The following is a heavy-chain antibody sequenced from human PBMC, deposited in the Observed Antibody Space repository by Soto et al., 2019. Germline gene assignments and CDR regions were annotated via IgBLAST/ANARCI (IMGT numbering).Heavy chain of an antibody. CDR1: GGSFSGYY. CDR2: INHSGST. V-gene: IGHV4-34*01. Sequence: QVQLQQWGAGLLKPSETLSLTCAVYGGSFSGYYWSWIRQPPGKGLEWIGEINHSGSTNYNPSLKSRVTISVDTSKKQFSLKLSSVTAADTAVYYCACSSGNPIPDAFDIWGQGTMVTVSS. CDR3: ACSSGNPIPDAFDI. D-gene: IGHD1-26*01. J-gene: IGHJ3*02.